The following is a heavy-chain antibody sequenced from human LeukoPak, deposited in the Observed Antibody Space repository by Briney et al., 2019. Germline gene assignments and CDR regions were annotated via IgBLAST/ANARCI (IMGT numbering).Heavy chain of an antibody. CDR2: LTGDGNT. D-gene: IGHD3-9*01. J-gene: IGHJ4*02. V-gene: IGHV3-23*01. Sequence: GESLRLSCAASGFTFTSYAMSWVRQAPGKGLEWVSVLTGDGNTYYADSVKGRFTISRDNSKNTLYLQMNSLRAEDTAVYYCAKEDILTGYYDYWGQGTLVTVSS. CDR1: GFTFTSYA. CDR3: AKEDILTGYYDY.